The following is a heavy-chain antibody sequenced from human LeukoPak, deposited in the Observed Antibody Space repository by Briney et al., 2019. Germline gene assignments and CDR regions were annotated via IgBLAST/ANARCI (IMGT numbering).Heavy chain of an antibody. CDR3: ARSKIVGATISYYYCYYMDV. CDR1: GYSISSGYY. J-gene: IGHJ6*03. D-gene: IGHD1-26*01. Sequence: PSETLSLTCTVSGYSISSGYYWGWIRQPPGKGLEWIGEINHSGSTNYNPSLKSRVTISVDTSKNQFSLKLSSVTAADTAVYYCARSKIVGATISYYYCYYMDVWGKGTTVTVSS. V-gene: IGHV4-38-2*02. CDR2: INHSGST.